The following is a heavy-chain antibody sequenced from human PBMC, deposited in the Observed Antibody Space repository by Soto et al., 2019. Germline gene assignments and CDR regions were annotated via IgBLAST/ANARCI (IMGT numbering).Heavy chain of an antibody. V-gene: IGHV3-30-3*01. CDR1: GFTFSSYA. D-gene: IGHD1-7*01. J-gene: IGHJ6*02. CDR3: AGIWELELRSYYYGMDV. CDR2: ISYDGSNK. Sequence: GGSLRLSCAASGFTFSSYAMHWVRQAPGKGLEWVAVISYDGSNKYYADSVKGRFTISRDNSKNTLYLQMNSLRAEDTAVYYCAGIWELELRSYYYGMDVWGQGTTVTVSS.